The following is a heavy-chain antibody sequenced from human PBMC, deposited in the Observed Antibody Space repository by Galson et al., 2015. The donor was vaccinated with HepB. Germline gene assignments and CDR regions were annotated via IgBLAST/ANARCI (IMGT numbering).Heavy chain of an antibody. D-gene: IGHD5-18*01. J-gene: IGHJ4*02. CDR2: INHSGST. Sequence: SETLSLTCAVYGGSFSGYYWSWIRQPPGKGLEWIGEINHSGSTNYNPSLKSRVTISVDTSKNQYSLKLSSVTAADTAVYYCARGVLGYSYERGTSYYFDYWGQGTLVTVSS. CDR3: ARGVLGYSYERGTSYYFDY. CDR1: GGSFSGYY. V-gene: IGHV4-34*01.